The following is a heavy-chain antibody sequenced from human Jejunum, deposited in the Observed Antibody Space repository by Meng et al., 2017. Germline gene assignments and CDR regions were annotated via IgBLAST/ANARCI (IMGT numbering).Heavy chain of an antibody. CDR1: GGSISSGGYY. CDR2: FHHSGGT. CDR3: AGGIVNGWFDP. J-gene: IGHJ5*02. Sequence: QLQLQESGPGLVKPSETLSLTCTVSGGSISSGGYYWSWIRQHPGKGLEWIGYFHHSGGTYYNPSLKSRVSISVDTSKNQFSLKMIPVTAADTAVYYCAGGIVNGWFDPRGQGTLVTVSS. V-gene: IGHV4-31*03. D-gene: IGHD2/OR15-2a*01.